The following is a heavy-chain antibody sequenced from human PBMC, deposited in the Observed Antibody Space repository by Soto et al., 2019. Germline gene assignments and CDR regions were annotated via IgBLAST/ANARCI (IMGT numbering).Heavy chain of an antibody. J-gene: IGHJ4*02. CDR2: TWFDGSNE. CDR1: GFTFSGFG. Sequence: QVQLVESGGGVVRPGASLRLSCVASGFTFSGFGMNWVRQAPGKGLEWVAITWFDGSNEFYADSVKGRFTISRDNSKNMVYLQMNSLRADDTAIYYCARDGEFHDSSGKFDYWGQGTLVTVSS. CDR3: ARDGEFHDSSGKFDY. D-gene: IGHD3-22*01. V-gene: IGHV3-33*01.